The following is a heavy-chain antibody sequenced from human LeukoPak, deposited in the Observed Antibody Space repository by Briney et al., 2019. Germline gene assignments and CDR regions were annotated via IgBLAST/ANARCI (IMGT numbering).Heavy chain of an antibody. V-gene: IGHV1-18*01. J-gene: IGHJ6*02. D-gene: IGHD3-22*01. Sequence: ASVKVSCKASGYTFTSYGISWVRQAPGQGLEWMGWISAYNGNTNYAQKLQGRVTMTTDTSTSTAYMELRSLRSDDTAVYYCARDKRGTYYYYYYYGMDVWGQGTTVTVSS. CDR2: ISAYNGNT. CDR3: ARDKRGTYYYYYYYGMDV. CDR1: GYTFTSYG.